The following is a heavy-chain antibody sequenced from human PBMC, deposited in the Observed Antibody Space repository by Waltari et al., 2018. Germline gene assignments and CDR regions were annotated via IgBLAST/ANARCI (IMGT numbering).Heavy chain of an antibody. CDR3: ARGTVVTAIDY. CDR1: GFTFSSYG. J-gene: IGHJ4*02. D-gene: IGHD2-15*01. V-gene: IGHV3-30*02. CDR2: IRYDGSNK. Sequence: QVQLVESGGGVVQPGGSLRLSCAASGFTFSSYGMHWVRQAPGKGLEWVAFIRYDGSNKYYADSVKGRFTISRDNSKNTLYLQMNSLRAEDTAVYYCARGTVVTAIDYWGQGTLVTVSS.